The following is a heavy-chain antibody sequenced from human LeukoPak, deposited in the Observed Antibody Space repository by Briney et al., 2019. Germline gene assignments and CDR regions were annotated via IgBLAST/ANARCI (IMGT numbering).Heavy chain of an antibody. Sequence: GGSLRLSCAAPGFTFSNHAMSWVRQAPGKGLEWVSTISGSGDSTYYADSVKGRFTISGDNSKTTLYLQMNSLRAEDTAVYYCARRGPNWGFFDFWGRGPLVTVSS. CDR2: ISGSGDST. D-gene: IGHD7-27*01. CDR3: ARRGPNWGFFDF. V-gene: IGHV3-23*01. CDR1: GFTFSNHA. J-gene: IGHJ4*02.